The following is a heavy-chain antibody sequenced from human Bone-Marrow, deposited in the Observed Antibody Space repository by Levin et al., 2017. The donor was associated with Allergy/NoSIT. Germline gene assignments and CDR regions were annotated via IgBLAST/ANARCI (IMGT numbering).Heavy chain of an antibody. CDR3: AKLGSMDFDY. Sequence: LSLTCAASGFTFRSYAMSWVRQAPGKGLEWVSAISGSGGSTYYADSVKGRFTISRDNSKNTLYLQMNSLRAEDTAVYYCAKLGSMDFDYWGQGTLVTVSS. D-gene: IGHD5/OR15-5a*01. CDR2: ISGSGGST. CDR1: GFTFRSYA. J-gene: IGHJ4*02. V-gene: IGHV3-23*01.